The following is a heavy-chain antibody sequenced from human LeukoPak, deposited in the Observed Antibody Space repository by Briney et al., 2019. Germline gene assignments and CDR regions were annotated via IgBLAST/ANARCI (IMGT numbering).Heavy chain of an antibody. CDR2: IGGSGYST. V-gene: IGHV3-23*01. Sequence: PGGSLRLSCAASGFTFSTDAMSWVRQAPGKGLQWVSAIGGSGYSTYYADSVRGRFTISRDNSKNTLYLQMHSLRAEDSAVYYCAKNLTVTYFNYWGQGTLVTVSS. CDR3: AKNLTVTYFNY. CDR1: GFTFSTDA. J-gene: IGHJ4*02. D-gene: IGHD4-17*01.